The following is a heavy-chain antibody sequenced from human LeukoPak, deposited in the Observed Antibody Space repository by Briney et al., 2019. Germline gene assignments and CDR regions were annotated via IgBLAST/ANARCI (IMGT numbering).Heavy chain of an antibody. V-gene: IGHV1-69*13. CDR2: IIPIFGTA. CDR1: GGTFISYA. CDR3: ARGYYDFWSGYYSVAVYFDY. J-gene: IGHJ4*02. D-gene: IGHD3-3*01. Sequence: SVKVSCKASGGTFISYAISWVRQAPGQGLEWMGGIIPIFGTANYAQKFQGRVTVTADESTSTAYMELSSLRSEDTAVYYCARGYYDFWSGYYSVAVYFDYWGQGTLVTVSS.